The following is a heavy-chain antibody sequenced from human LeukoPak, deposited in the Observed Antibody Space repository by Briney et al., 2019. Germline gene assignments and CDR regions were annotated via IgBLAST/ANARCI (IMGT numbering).Heavy chain of an antibody. CDR2: VHHSGST. D-gene: IGHD6-13*01. CDR1: GYSISSGYW. J-gene: IGHJ4*02. V-gene: IGHV4-38-2*02. CDR3: ARVRPGIAATGTGAAPV. Sequence: SETLSLTCTVSGYSISSGYWRGWIRQSPGMGLEWIGRVHHSGSTYYNPSLKSRVTISVDTSKNQFSLKLSSVTAADTAVYYCARVRPGIAATGTGAAPVWGQGTLVTVSS.